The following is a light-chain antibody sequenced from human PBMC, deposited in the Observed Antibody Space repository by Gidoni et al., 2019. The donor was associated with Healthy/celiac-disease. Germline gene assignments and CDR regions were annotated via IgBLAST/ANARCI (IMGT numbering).Light chain of an antibody. CDR3: QQYNSYPYT. V-gene: IGKV1-5*03. Sequence: ISSWLAWYQQKPGKAPKLLIYKASSLESGVPSRFSGSGSGTEFTLTISSLQPDDFATYYCQQYNSYPYTFGQGTKLEIK. CDR1: ISSW. CDR2: KAS. J-gene: IGKJ2*01.